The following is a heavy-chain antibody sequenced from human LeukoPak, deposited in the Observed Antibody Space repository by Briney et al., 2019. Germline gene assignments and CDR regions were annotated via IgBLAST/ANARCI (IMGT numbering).Heavy chain of an antibody. D-gene: IGHD3-22*01. Sequence: GGSLRLSCAASGFTFSSYWMSWVRQAPGKGLEWVANIKQDGSEKYYVDSVKGRFTISRDNAKNTLYLQMNSLRAEDTAVYYCASGGQYYYYDSGLDYWGQGTLVTVSS. V-gene: IGHV3-7*01. CDR2: IKQDGSEK. J-gene: IGHJ4*02. CDR3: ASGGQYYYYDSGLDY. CDR1: GFTFSSYW.